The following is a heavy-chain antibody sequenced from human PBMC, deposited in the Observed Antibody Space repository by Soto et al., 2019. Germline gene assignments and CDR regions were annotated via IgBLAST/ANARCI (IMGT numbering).Heavy chain of an antibody. CDR2: IYYSGST. CDR1: GGSISSYY. CDR3: ARGGYYYGSGDYYYYYYGMDV. J-gene: IGHJ6*02. D-gene: IGHD3-10*01. Sequence: PSETLSLTCTVSGGSISSYYWSWIRQSPGKGLEWIGYIYYSGSTNYNPSLKSRVTISVDTSKNQFSLKLSSVTAADTAVYYCARGGYYYGSGDYYYYYYGMDVWGQGTTVTVSS. V-gene: IGHV4-59*01.